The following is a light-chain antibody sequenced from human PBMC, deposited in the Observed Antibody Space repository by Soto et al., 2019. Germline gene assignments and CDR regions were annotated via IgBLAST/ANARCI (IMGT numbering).Light chain of an antibody. V-gene: IGKV3-15*01. CDR1: QSVSSS. Sequence: EIVMTQSPATLSVSPGERATLSCRASQSVSSSLAWYQHKPGQAPSLLIYGAFTRATGIPARFSGTGSGTEFTLTISSLQSEDFALYYCQQYNDWPLTSGQGTKVDI. CDR3: QQYNDWPLT. CDR2: GAF. J-gene: IGKJ1*01.